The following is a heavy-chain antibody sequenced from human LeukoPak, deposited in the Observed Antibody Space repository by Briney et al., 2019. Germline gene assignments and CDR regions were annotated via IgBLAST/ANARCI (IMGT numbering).Heavy chain of an antibody. CDR1: GYTFTSYG. CDR2: ISAYNGNT. D-gene: IGHD3-22*01. Sequence: ASVKVSCKASGYTFTSYGISWVRQAPGQGLEWMGWISAYNGNTNYAQKLQGRVTMATDTSTSTAYMELRSLRSDDTAVYYCARLYYDSSGYSNYFDYWGQGTLVTVSS. V-gene: IGHV1-18*01. J-gene: IGHJ4*02. CDR3: ARLYYDSSGYSNYFDY.